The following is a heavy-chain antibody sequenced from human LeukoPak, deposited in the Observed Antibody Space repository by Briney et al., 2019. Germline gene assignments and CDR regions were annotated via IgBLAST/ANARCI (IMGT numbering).Heavy chain of an antibody. J-gene: IGHJ4*02. CDR1: GFTVSSSY. CDR2: IYSGGSGST. D-gene: IGHD6-19*01. CDR3: AKESRGWYGDY. V-gene: IGHV3-53*01. Sequence: PGGSLRLSCAASGFTVSSSYMSWVRQAPGKGLEWVSVIYSGGSGSTYYADSVKGRFTISRDNSRNTLNLQMNSLRAEDTAVYYCAKESRGWYGDYWGQGTLVTVSS.